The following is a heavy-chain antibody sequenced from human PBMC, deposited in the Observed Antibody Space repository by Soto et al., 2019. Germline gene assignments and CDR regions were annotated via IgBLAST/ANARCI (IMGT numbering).Heavy chain of an antibody. Sequence: EVQLLESGGDLVQPGGSLRLSCAASGFSLNNFAMTWVRQAPGKGLEWVSGMTSSGDKTYYADSVKGRFIISRDNSKNMLYLQMNSLRVEDTALYYCARDCASTSCSGWHYWGQGTLVTVSS. CDR1: GFSLNNFA. D-gene: IGHD2-2*01. V-gene: IGHV3-23*01. J-gene: IGHJ4*02. CDR2: MTSSGDKT. CDR3: ARDCASTSCSGWHY.